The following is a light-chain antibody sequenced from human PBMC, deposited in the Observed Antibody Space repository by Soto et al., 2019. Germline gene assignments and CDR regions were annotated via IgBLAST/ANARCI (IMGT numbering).Light chain of an antibody. CDR1: QSISSW. CDR3: QQYNSYPPET. Sequence: DIQMNQSPSTLSASVGDRVTITCRARQSISSWLAWYQQKPGKAPKLLIYDASSLESGVPSRFSVSGSGTEFTLTISSLQPDDFATYYCQQYNSYPPETFGQGTKVEIK. J-gene: IGKJ1*01. CDR2: DAS. V-gene: IGKV1-5*01.